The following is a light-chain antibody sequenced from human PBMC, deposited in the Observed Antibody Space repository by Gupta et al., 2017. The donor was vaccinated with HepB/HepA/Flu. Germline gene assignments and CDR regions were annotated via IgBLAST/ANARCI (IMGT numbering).Light chain of an antibody. Sequence: EIVLTQSPATLSLSPGERATLSCRASQSVRSFLAWYQQKPGQAPRLLIYDASNRATGIPARFSGRGSGTDFTLTISSLEPEDFAVYHCQQRSNWPPITFGQGTRLEIK. CDR1: QSVRSF. V-gene: IGKV3-11*01. CDR2: DAS. CDR3: QQRSNWPPIT. J-gene: IGKJ5*01.